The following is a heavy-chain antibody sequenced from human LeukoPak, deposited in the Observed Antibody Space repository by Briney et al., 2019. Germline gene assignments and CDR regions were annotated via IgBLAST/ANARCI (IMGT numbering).Heavy chain of an antibody. V-gene: IGHV4-39*02. CDR2: IYYSGST. J-gene: IGHJ4*02. Sequence: SETLSLTCTVSGGSISSSSYYWGWIRQPPGKGLEWIGSIYYSGSTYYNPSLKSRVTISVDTSKNHFSLKLSSVTAADTAVYYCARGPSGYHNTGGQGTLVTVSS. CDR3: ARGPSGYHNT. CDR1: GGSISSSSYY. D-gene: IGHD5-12*01.